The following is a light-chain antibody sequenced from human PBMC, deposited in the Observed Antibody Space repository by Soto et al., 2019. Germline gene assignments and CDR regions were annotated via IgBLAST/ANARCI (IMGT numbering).Light chain of an antibody. CDR2: STN. Sequence: QTVVTQDPSFSVSPGGTVTLTCGLSSGSVSTNYYPSWYQQTPGQAPRTLIYSTNTRSSGVPDRFSGSILGNKAALTITGAQADDESDYYCVLYMGSGIAVFGGGTQLTVL. V-gene: IGLV8-61*01. CDR1: SGSVSTNYY. J-gene: IGLJ7*01. CDR3: VLYMGSGIAV.